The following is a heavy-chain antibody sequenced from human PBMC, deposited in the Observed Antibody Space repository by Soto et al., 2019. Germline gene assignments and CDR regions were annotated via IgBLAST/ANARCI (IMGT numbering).Heavy chain of an antibody. J-gene: IGHJ6*02. Sequence: PSETLSLTCAVYGGSFSGYYWSWIRQPPGKGLGWIGEINHSGSTNYNPSLKSRVTISVDTSKNQFSLKLSSVTAADTAVYYCARGGRFKYYYYGMDVWGQGTTVTVSS. CDR3: ARGGRFKYYYYGMDV. V-gene: IGHV4-34*01. CDR2: INHSGST. CDR1: GGSFSGYY.